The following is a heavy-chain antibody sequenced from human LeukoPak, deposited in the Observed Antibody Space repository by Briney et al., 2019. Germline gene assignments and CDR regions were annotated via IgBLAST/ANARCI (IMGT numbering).Heavy chain of an antibody. Sequence: PGGFLRLSCAASRFTFSSYWMSWVRQAPGKGLEWVANMKYDGSEKYYVDSVKGRFTISRDNAKNSLYLQINSLRAEDTAVYYCARHIEAASLLLDYWGQGTLVTVSS. CDR2: MKYDGSEK. CDR3: ARHIEAASLLLDY. CDR1: RFTFSSYW. J-gene: IGHJ4*02. D-gene: IGHD6-13*01. V-gene: IGHV3-7*01.